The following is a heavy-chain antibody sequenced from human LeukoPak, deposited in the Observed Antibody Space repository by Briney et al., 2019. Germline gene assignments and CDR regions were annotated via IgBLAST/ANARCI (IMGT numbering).Heavy chain of an antibody. CDR2: MNPNSGNT. D-gene: IGHD3-16*01. CDR3: ARGGYYDYVWGSQIADY. J-gene: IGHJ4*02. V-gene: IGHV1-8*01. CDR1: GYTFTSYD. Sequence: ASVKVSCKASGYTFTSYDINWVRQATGQGLEWMGWMNPNSGNTGYAQKFQGRVTMTRNTSISTDYMELSSLRSEDTAVYYCARGGYYDYVWGSQIADYWGQGTLVTVSS.